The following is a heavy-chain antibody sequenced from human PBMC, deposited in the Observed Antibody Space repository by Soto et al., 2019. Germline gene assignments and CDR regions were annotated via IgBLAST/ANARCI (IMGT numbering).Heavy chain of an antibody. J-gene: IGHJ4*02. Sequence: ASVKVSCKASGGTFSSYAISWVRQAPGQGLEWMGGIIPIFGTANYAQKFQGRVTITADKSTTTTYMELRSLRSDDTAVYYCARELNTDPTAYYSFAYWGQGTLVTVSS. CDR1: GGTFSSYA. CDR2: IIPIFGTA. V-gene: IGHV1-69*06. CDR3: ARELNTDPTAYYSFAY. D-gene: IGHD3-9*01.